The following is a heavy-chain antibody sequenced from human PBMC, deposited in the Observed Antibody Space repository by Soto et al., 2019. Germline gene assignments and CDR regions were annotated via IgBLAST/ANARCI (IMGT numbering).Heavy chain of an antibody. CDR3: ATARVGTDYYYYYYMDV. D-gene: IGHD1-1*01. CDR2: ISGSGGST. V-gene: IGHV3-23*01. CDR1: GFTFSSYA. J-gene: IGHJ6*03. Sequence: GGSLRLSCAASGFTFSSYAMSWVRQAPGKGLEWVSAISGSGGSTYYADSVKGRFTISRDNSKNTLYLQMNSLRAEDTAVYYCATARVGTDYYYYYYMDVWGKGTTVTVSS.